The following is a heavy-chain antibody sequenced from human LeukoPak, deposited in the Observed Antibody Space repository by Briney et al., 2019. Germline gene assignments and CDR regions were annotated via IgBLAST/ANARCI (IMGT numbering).Heavy chain of an antibody. J-gene: IGHJ4*02. CDR1: GYTFTTYG. CDR3: ARAGIMSSGYSRFDY. V-gene: IGHV1-18*01. D-gene: IGHD3-22*01. CDR2: ISVYNGTS. Sequence: ASVKVSCKASGYTFTTYGITWVRQAPGQGLEWMGWISVYNGTSNYAQRLRGRVTMTTDTSTSTAYMELRSLRSDDTAVYYCARAGIMSSGYSRFDYWGQGTLVTVSS.